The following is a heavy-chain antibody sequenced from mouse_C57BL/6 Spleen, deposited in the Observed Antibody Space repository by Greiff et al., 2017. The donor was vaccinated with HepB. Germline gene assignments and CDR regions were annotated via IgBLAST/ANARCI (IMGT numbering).Heavy chain of an antibody. J-gene: IGHJ4*01. CDR3: AKATVGHSYYAMDY. V-gene: IGHV2-2*01. D-gene: IGHD1-1*01. Sequence: QVQLKESGPGLVQPSQSLSITCTVSGFSFTSYGVHWVRQSPGKGLEWLGVIWSGGSTDYNAAFISRLSISKDNSKSQVFFKMNSLQADDTAIYYCAKATVGHSYYAMDYWGQGTSVTVSS. CDR2: IWSGGST. CDR1: GFSFTSYG.